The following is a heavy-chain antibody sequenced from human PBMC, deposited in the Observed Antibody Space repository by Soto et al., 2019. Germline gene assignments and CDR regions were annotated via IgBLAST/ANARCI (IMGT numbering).Heavy chain of an antibody. D-gene: IGHD2-15*01. J-gene: IGHJ6*03. V-gene: IGHV3-48*01. CDR1: GSTFSSYS. CDR2: ISSSSSTI. CDR3: ARDRVPGVVVAAAVYYYYYMDV. Sequence: GGSLRLSCAASGSTFSSYSMNWVRQAPGKGLEWVSYISSSSSTIYYADSVKGRFTISRDNAKNSLYLQMNSLRAEDTAVYYCARDRVPGVVVAAAVYYYYYMDVWGKGTTVTVSS.